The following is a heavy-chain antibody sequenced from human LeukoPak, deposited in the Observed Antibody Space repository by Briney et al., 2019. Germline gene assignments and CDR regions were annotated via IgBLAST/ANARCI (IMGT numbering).Heavy chain of an antibody. J-gene: IGHJ4*02. CDR2: IYYSGST. CDR1: GGSISSGDYY. CDR3: ARTLGDCSSASGFYYFDY. Sequence: PSETLSLTCTVSGGSISSGDYYWSWIRQPPGKGLEWIGYIYYSGSTYYNPSLKSRVTISVDTSKNQFSLKLSSVTAADTAVYYCARTLGDCSSASGFYYFDYWGQGTVVTVSS. V-gene: IGHV4-30-4*08. D-gene: IGHD2-2*01.